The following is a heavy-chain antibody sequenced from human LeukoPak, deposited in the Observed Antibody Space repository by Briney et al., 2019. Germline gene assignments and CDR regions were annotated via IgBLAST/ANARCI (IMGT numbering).Heavy chain of an antibody. CDR1: GFSFSSFG. CDR3: ARHHKGYCSSTSCYPGGAFDI. D-gene: IGHD2-2*01. Sequence: GGSLRLSCAAPGFSFSSFGVNWVRQAPGKGLEWVASIQFDGSNKYYADSVKGRFTISRDNSKNSLYLQMNSLRPEDTAVYYCARHHKGYCSSTSCYPGGAFDIWGQGTMVTVSS. V-gene: IGHV3-30*02. J-gene: IGHJ3*02. CDR2: IQFDGSNK.